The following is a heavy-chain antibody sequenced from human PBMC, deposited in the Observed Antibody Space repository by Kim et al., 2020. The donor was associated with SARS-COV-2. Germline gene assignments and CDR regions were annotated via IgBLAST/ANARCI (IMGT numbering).Heavy chain of an antibody. J-gene: IGHJ4*02. CDR2: IYYSGST. CDR3: AINWNYLPYYFDY. V-gene: IGHV4-39*01. CDR1: GGSISSSSYY. Sequence: SETLSLTCTVSGGSISSSSYYWGWIRQPPGKGLEWIGSIYYSGSTYYNPSLKSRVIISVDTSKNQFSLKLSSVTAADTAVYYCAINWNYLPYYFDYWGQGTLVTVSS. D-gene: IGHD1-7*01.